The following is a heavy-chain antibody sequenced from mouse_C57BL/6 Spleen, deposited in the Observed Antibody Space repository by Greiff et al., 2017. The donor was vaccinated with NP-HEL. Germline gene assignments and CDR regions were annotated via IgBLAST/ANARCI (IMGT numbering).Heavy chain of an antibody. V-gene: IGHV14-4*01. D-gene: IGHD1-1*01. J-gene: IGHJ1*03. Sequence: VQLKESGAELVRPGASVKLSCTASGFNIKDDYMHWVKQRPEQGLEWIGWIDPENGDTEYASKFQGKATITADTSSNTAYLQLSSLTSEDTAVYYCTRIHCYGSSCWYFDVWGTGTTVTVSS. CDR3: TRIHCYGSSCWYFDV. CDR2: IDPENGDT. CDR1: GFNIKDDY.